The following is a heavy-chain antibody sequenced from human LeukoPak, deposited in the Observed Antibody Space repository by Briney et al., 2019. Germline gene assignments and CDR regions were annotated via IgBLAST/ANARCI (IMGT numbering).Heavy chain of an antibody. CDR2: IYTSGGT. CDR3: ARGGVVGYNNCFDP. V-gene: IGHV4-61*02. CDR1: GGSISSGSFY. D-gene: IGHD5-24*01. Sequence: SETLSLTCTVSGGSISSGSFYWNWIRQPAGKGLEWIGRIYTSGGTNYNPSLKSRVTISVDTSKNQFSLNLSSVTAADTAVYYCARGGVVGYNNCFDPWGQGTLVTVSS. J-gene: IGHJ5*02.